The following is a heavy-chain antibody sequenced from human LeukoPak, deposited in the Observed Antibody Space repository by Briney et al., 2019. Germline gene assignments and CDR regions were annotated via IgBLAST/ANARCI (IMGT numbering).Heavy chain of an antibody. V-gene: IGHV3-11*05. D-gene: IGHD6-13*01. J-gene: IGHJ4*02. CDR1: GFTFSYYY. Sequence: NPWGSLSLSCAASGFTFSYYYMSWIRQAPGKGLEWVSYISSSSSYTNYADSVKGRFTISRDNAKNSLFLQMNSLRAEDTAVYYCARGSRIAAAGPDCWGQGTLVTVSS. CDR3: ARGSRIAAAGPDC. CDR2: ISSSSSYT.